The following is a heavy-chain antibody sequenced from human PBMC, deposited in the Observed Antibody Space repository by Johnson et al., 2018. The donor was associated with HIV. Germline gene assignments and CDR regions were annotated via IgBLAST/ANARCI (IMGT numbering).Heavy chain of an antibody. CDR3: ARDEEVMYAMGAFDI. CDR2: ISFDGSHK. V-gene: IGHV3-30*04. J-gene: IGHJ3*02. CDR1: GFIFSSYA. D-gene: IGHD2-8*02. Sequence: QVQLVESGGGVVQPGRSLRLSCGASGFIFSSYAMHWVRQAPGKGLEWVALISFDGSHKYYADSVKGRFTISRDNYKNTLYLQMNSLRADDTAVYYCARDEEVMYAMGAFDIWGQGTMVTVSS.